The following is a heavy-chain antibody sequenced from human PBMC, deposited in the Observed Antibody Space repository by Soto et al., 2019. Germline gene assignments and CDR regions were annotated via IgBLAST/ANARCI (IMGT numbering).Heavy chain of an antibody. V-gene: IGHV4-61*01. CDR3: ARDIRGGGWFDP. J-gene: IGHJ5*02. D-gene: IGHD2-21*01. CDR1: GGSVSSGSYY. Sequence: NPSETLSLTCTVPGGSVSSGSYYWSWIRQPPGKGLEWIGYIYYSGSTNYNPSLKSRVTISVDTSKNQFSLKLSSVTAADTAVYYCARDIRGGGWFDPWGQGTLVTLSS. CDR2: IYYSGST.